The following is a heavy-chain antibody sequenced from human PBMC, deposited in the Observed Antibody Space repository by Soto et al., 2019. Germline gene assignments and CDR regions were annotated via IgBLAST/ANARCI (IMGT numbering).Heavy chain of an antibody. CDR2: IYYSGST. CDR3: ARDGAGSGPDIYYDFDL. D-gene: IGHD1-26*01. V-gene: IGHV4-61*01. J-gene: IGHJ2*01. Sequence: QVQLQESGPGLVKPSETLSLTCTVSAGSVSSSNYYWSWIRQPPGKGLEWIGYIYYSGSTNYNPSLKTRVTRSIDTSKAQFSLKLRSVTAGDTAVYYCARDGAGSGPDIYYDFDLWGRGTLVTVSS. CDR1: AGSVSSSNYY.